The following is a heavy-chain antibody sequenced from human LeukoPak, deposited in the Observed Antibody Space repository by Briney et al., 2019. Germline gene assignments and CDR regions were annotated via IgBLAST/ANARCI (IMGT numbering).Heavy chain of an antibody. J-gene: IGHJ4*02. CDR3: ARDLGYGDPSFDD. CDR2: IYYSGST. Sequence: SQTLSLTCTVSGFSISSGGYYWSWISQHPGKGLEWIGYIYYSGSTYYNPSLKSRVTISVDTSKNQFSLKLSSVTAADTAVYYCARDLGYGDPSFDDWGQGTLVTVSS. D-gene: IGHD4-17*01. V-gene: IGHV4-31*03. CDR1: GFSISSGGYY.